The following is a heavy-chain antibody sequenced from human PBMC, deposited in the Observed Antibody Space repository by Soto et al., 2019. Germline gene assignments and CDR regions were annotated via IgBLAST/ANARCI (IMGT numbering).Heavy chain of an antibody. CDR2: SKNSANSYTT. J-gene: IGHJ4*01. D-gene: IGHD1-26*01. CDR3: ARVRLGAPTRYCDY. Sequence: EVQVVESGGCLVQPGGSLRLSCAASGFTFSDHYMDWVRQAPGKGLEWFGRSKNSANSYTTEYAASVKGRITISRDDSNNSLYMQIHSLKTEDTAVYYCARVRLGAPTRYCDYWGHVTLVTVSS. CDR1: GFTFSDHY. V-gene: IGHV3-72*01.